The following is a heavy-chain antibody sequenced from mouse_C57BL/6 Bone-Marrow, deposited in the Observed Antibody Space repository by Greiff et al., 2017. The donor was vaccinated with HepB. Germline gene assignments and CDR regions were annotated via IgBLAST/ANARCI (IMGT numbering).Heavy chain of an antibody. D-gene: IGHD1-1*01. CDR3: ARESPYYYGSKGAY. V-gene: IGHV3-6*01. Sequence: EVKLQESGPGLVKPSQSLSLTCSVTGYSITSGYYWNWIRQFPGNKLEWMGYISYDGSNNYNPSLKNRISITRDTSKNQFFLKLNSVTTEDTATYYCARESPYYYGSKGAYWGQGTLVTVSA. J-gene: IGHJ3*01. CDR1: GYSITSGYY. CDR2: ISYDGSN.